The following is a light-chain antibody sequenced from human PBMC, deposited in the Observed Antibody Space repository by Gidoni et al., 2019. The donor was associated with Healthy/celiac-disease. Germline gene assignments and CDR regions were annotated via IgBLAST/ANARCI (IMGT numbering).Light chain of an antibody. CDR2: DAS. J-gene: IGKJ5*01. V-gene: IGKV3-11*01. CDR1: QSVSSY. CDR3: QQRSNWPLIT. Sequence: EIVLTQSPATLSLSPGERATLSCRASQSVSSYLAWYQQKHGKAPRLLIYDASNRATGIPARFSGSGSGTDFTLTISSREPEDFAVYYCQQRSNWPLITFGQGTRLEIK.